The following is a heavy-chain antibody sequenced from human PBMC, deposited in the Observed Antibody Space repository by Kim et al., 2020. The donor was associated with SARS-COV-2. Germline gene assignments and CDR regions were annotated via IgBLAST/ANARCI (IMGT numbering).Heavy chain of an antibody. CDR2: TTCSGDGS. J-gene: IGHJ5*02. D-gene: IGHD5-18*01. CDR1: GFTFSDYA. CDR3: VKYGRSYGVVL. V-gene: IGHV3-64D*06. Sequence: GGSLRLSCSGSGFTFSDYAMHWVRRAPGKGLECVSATTCSGDGSFYADSVEGRFTISRDNSKNTLYLQMNSLRHEDTSVYYCVKYGRSYGVVLWGQGTLVIVSS.